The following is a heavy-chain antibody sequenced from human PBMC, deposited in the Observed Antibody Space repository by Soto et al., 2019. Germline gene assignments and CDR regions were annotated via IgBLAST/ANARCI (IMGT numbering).Heavy chain of an antibody. CDR2: ISASSTYM. J-gene: IGHJ4*02. V-gene: IGHV3-21*01. D-gene: IGHD5-12*01. CDR3: ARGWLRDPWMY. Sequence: EVQLVESGGGLVKPGGSLRLSCAASGFIFSSYTMNWVRQAPGKGLEWVSSISASSTYMYYADSLKGRFIISRGNAYNSLYLQMNSLRAEDTAVYYCARGWLRDPWMYWGQGTLVTVSS. CDR1: GFIFSSYT.